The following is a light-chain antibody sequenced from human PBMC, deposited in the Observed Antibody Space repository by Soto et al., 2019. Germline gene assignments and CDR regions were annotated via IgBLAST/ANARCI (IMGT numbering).Light chain of an antibody. CDR1: QGIRDD. CDR3: LQYNDYSWT. V-gene: IGKV1-17*01. J-gene: IGKJ1*01. Sequence: IQMTQSPSALSASVGDRVTITCRASQGIRDDLGWYQQKPGEAPKALIYSSSFLESGVPSRFSGSGSGTEFTLTISSLQPDDFATYYCLQYNDYSWTFGQGTKVDIK. CDR2: SSS.